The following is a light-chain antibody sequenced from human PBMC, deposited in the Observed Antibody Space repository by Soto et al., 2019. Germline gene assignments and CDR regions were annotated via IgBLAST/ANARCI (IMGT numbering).Light chain of an antibody. V-gene: IGLV2-14*03. J-gene: IGLJ1*01. Sequence: QSVLTQPASVSGSPGQSITISFPGNNTDIGRYNYVSWYQQHPGKAPKLMIYDVSNRPSGVSNRFSGSKSGNTASLTISGLQAEDEADYYCSSYTSSSTYVFGTGTKVTVL. CDR3: SSYTSSSTYV. CDR2: DVS. CDR1: NTDIGRYNY.